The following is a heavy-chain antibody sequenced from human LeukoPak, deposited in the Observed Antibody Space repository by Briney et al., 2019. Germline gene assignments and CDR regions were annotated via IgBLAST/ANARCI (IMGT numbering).Heavy chain of an antibody. J-gene: IGHJ6*03. V-gene: IGHV4-38-2*02. Sequence: SETLSLTCTVSDYSISSGYGYYWGWIRQPPGKGLEWIGNIYHSGITYYNHFNSSLKSRVTISIDTSKNQFSLKLSSVTAADTAVYYCARERLLEDSSGYYRNYYYYYYMDVWGKGTTVTISS. CDR3: ARERLLEDSSGYYRNYYYYYYMDV. CDR2: IYHSGIT. D-gene: IGHD3-22*01. CDR1: DYSISSGYGYY.